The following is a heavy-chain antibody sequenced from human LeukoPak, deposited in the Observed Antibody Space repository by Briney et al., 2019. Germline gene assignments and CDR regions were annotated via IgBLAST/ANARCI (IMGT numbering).Heavy chain of an antibody. J-gene: IGHJ4*02. CDR3: ASHSSSWYGFDY. CDR1: GGSITSSGYY. Sequence: SETLSLTCSVSGGSITSSGYYWGWIRQPPGKGLGWIGSIYYSGSTYNNPSLKSRVTIFVDTPKNQFSLQLSSVTAADTAVYYCASHSSSWYGFDYWGQGTLVTVSS. D-gene: IGHD6-13*01. CDR2: IYYSGST. V-gene: IGHV4-39*01.